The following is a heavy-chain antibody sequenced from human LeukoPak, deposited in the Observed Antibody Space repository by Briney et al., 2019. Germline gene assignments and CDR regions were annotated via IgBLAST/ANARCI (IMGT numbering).Heavy chain of an antibody. CDR2: IYYSGST. CDR3: ARVHSIVTIFGVVIIRGGFDY. Sequence: PSETLSLTCTVSGGSISSGDYYWSWIRQPPGKGLEWIGYIYYSGSTYYNPSLKSRVTISVDTSKNQFSLKLSSVTAADTAVYYCARVHSIVTIFGVVIIRGGFDYWGQGTLVTVSS. D-gene: IGHD3-3*01. V-gene: IGHV4-30-4*01. CDR1: GGSISSGDYY. J-gene: IGHJ4*02.